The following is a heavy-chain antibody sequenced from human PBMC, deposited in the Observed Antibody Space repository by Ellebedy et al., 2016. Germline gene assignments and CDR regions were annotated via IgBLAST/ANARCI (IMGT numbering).Heavy chain of an antibody. CDR2: IKQDGSEK. CDR3: AKLPGCSGGSCSSQDY. J-gene: IGHJ4*02. CDR1: GFTFSSYW. D-gene: IGHD2-15*01. V-gene: IGHV3-7*05. Sequence: GGSLRLSCAASGFTFSSYWMSWVRQAPGKGLEWVANIKQDGSEKYYVDSVKGRFTISRDNSKNTLYLQMNSLRAEDTAVYYCAKLPGCSGGSCSSQDYWGQGTLVTVSS.